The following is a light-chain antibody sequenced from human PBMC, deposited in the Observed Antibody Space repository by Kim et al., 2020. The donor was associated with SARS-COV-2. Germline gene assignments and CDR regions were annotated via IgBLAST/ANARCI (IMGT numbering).Light chain of an antibody. Sequence: QSLTLSATGHSSVVGIYNLVSCYQQHPGKAPKLMIYEVSKRPSGVSNRFSGSKSGNTASLTISGLQAEDEADYYCCSYAGSSTSVVFGGGTQLTVL. CDR1: SSVVGIYNL. J-gene: IGLJ2*01. V-gene: IGLV2-23*02. CDR3: CSYAGSSTSVV. CDR2: EVS.